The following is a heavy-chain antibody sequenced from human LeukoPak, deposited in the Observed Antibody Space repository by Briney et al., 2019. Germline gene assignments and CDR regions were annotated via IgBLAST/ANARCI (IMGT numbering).Heavy chain of an antibody. CDR3: ARDGAPHVLRYFDWLPQGAFDI. CDR2: INPSGGST. V-gene: IGHV1-46*01. CDR1: GYTFTGYY. Sequence: ASVKVSCKASGYTFTGYYMHWVRQAPGQGLEWMGIINPSGGSTSYAQKFQGRVTMTRDTSTSTVYMELSSLRSEDTAVYYCARDGAPHVLRYFDWLPQGAFDIWAKGQWSPSLQ. J-gene: IGHJ3*02. D-gene: IGHD3-9*01.